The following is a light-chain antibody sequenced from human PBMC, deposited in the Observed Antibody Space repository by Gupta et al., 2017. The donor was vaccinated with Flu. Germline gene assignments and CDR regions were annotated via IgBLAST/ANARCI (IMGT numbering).Light chain of an antibody. CDR1: SSTAGSYNL. J-gene: IGLJ2*01. CDR3: CSYTGSSAV. CDR2: KDI. V-gene: IGLV2-23*01. Sequence: QSALTQPASVSGSPGQSITISCTGTSSTAGSYNLVSWFQQHPGKAPQVLIYKDIKRPSGVSVRFSGTKSGNTASLTISGLQTEDEGDYYCCSYTGSSAVFGGGTKLTVL.